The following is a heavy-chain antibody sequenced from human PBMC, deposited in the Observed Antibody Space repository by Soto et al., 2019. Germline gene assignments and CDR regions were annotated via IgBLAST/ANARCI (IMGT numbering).Heavy chain of an antibody. CDR2: IIPIFGTA. J-gene: IGHJ5*02. D-gene: IGHD2-2*01. CDR1: GGTFSSYA. Sequence: GASVKVSCKASGGTFSSYAISWVRQAPGQGLEWMGGIIPIFGTANYAQKFQGRVTITADESTSTAYMELSSLRSEDTAVYYCARAILYCSSTSCLAHWFDPWGQGTLVTVSS. V-gene: IGHV1-69*13. CDR3: ARAILYCSSTSCLAHWFDP.